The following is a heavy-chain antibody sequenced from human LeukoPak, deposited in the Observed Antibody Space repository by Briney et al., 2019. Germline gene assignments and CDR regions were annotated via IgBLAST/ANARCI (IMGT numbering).Heavy chain of an antibody. CDR3: AKDALRGYDSSGGWFDP. CDR2: ISYDGSNK. D-gene: IGHD3-22*01. Sequence: GGSLRLSCAASGFTFSSYGMHWVRQAPGKGLEWVAVISYDGSNKYYADSVKGRFTISRDNSKNTLYLPMNSLRAEDTAVYYCAKDALRGYDSSGGWFDPWGQGTLVTVSS. V-gene: IGHV3-30*18. CDR1: GFTFSSYG. J-gene: IGHJ5*02.